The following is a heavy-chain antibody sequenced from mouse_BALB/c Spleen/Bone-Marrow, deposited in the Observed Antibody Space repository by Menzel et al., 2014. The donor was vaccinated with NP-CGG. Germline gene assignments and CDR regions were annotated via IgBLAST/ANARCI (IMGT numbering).Heavy chain of an antibody. J-gene: IGHJ4*01. CDR2: IDPSDSET. CDR3: ARDGITTATYYYAMDY. D-gene: IGHD1-2*01. Sequence: QVQLQQSGPQLVRPGASVKISCKASGYSFTSYWMHWVKQRPGQGLEWIGMIDPSDSETRLIQKFKDKATLTVDKSSSTAYMQLSSPTSEDSAVYYCARDGITTATYYYAMDYWGQGTSVTVSS. V-gene: IGHV1S127*01. CDR1: GYSFTSYW.